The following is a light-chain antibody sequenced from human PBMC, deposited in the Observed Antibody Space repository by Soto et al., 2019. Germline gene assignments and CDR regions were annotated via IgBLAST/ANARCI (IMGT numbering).Light chain of an antibody. V-gene: IGLV2-14*01. Sequence: QSALTQPASVSGSPGQSITISCSGTSSDVDDYNYVSWYQQHPGKAPKLMIYEVSHRLSGVSNRFSGSNSGYTASLTISGLQDEDEADYYCTSSLSNSVVGFGGGTKLTVL. J-gene: IGLJ3*02. CDR1: SSDVDDYNY. CDR2: EVS. CDR3: TSSLSNSVVG.